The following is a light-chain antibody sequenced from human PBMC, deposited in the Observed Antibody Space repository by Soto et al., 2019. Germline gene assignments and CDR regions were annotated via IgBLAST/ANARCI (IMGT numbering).Light chain of an antibody. V-gene: IGKV4-1*01. Sequence: DIVMTQSPDSLAVSLGERATINCKSSQSVLYRSNNKNYLAWFQQKPGQPPKMVIYWASTRESGVPDRFSGSGSGTDFTLTISSLQAEEVAVYYCQQYYSTPLTFGPGTKVDIK. CDR2: WAS. CDR3: QQYYSTPLT. CDR1: QSVLYRSNNKNY. J-gene: IGKJ3*01.